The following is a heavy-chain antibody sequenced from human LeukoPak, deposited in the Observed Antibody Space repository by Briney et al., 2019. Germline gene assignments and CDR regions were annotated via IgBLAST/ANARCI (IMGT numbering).Heavy chain of an antibody. CDR3: ARGCSGGSCFGDFDY. D-gene: IGHD2-15*01. J-gene: IGHJ4*02. CDR1: GFTFSSYE. CDR2: ISSSGSTI. Sequence: GGSLRLSCAAPGFTFSSYEMNWVRQAPGKGLEWVSYISSSGSTIYYADSVKGRFTISRDNAKNSLYLQMNSLRDEDTAVYYCARGCSGGSCFGDFDYWGQGTLGTVSS. V-gene: IGHV3-48*03.